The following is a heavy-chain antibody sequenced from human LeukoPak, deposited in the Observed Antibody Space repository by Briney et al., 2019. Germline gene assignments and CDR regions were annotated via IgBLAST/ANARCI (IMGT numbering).Heavy chain of an antibody. CDR3: ARDLVAVAGNY. J-gene: IGHJ4*02. D-gene: IGHD6-19*01. CDR2: ISGSGGST. Sequence: GGSLRLSCAASGFTFSSYAMSWVRQAPGKGLEWVSDISGSGGSTYYADSVKGRFTISRDNSKNTLYLQMNSLRAEDTAVYYCARDLVAVAGNYWGQGTLVTVSS. V-gene: IGHV3-23*01. CDR1: GFTFSSYA.